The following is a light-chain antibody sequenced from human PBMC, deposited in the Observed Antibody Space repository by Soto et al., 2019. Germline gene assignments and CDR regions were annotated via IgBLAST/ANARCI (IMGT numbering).Light chain of an antibody. CDR2: GAS. CDR1: QSVSSN. Sequence: EIVMTQSPATLSVSPGERATLSCRASQSVSSNLAWYQQKPGQAPRLLIYGASTRATGIPARFSGSGSGTEFTLTISSLQSEDFAVYSCQQYNNWPSWTFGKGTKVDIK. V-gene: IGKV3-15*01. J-gene: IGKJ1*01. CDR3: QQYNNWPSWT.